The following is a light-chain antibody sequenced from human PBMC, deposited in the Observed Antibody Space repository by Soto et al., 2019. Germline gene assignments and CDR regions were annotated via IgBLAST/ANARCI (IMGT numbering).Light chain of an antibody. CDR2: AAS. CDR1: ESVTSS. V-gene: IGKV3-15*01. CDR3: QPYTTWPRWP. J-gene: IGKJ1*01. Sequence: EIGIKKAPAALCVYRGDRARLSCRASESVTSSLAWYQQKPGQPPRLLIYAASTRATDVPARFSGGGSETEFTLTISCLQSADFAIHFSQPYTTWPRWPFAQGTKVDIK.